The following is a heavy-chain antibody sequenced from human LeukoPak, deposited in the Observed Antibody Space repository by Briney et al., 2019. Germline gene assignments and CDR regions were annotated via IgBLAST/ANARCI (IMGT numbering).Heavy chain of an antibody. CDR2: INNDGSTT. Sequence: GGSLRLSCAGSGFTFSSYWMHWVRQAPGKGLVWVSRINNDGSTTTYADSVKGRFTISRDNAKNTLYLQMNSLRADDTAVYYCTRAGNQDYWGQGTLVTVSS. CDR1: GFTFSSYW. CDR3: TRAGNQDY. J-gene: IGHJ4*02. D-gene: IGHD4-23*01. V-gene: IGHV3-74*01.